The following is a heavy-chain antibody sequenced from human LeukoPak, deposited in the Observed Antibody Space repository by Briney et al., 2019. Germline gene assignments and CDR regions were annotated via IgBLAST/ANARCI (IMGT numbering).Heavy chain of an antibody. V-gene: IGHV3-21*01. CDR1: GFTFSSYS. Sequence: GGSLRLSCAASGFTFSSYSMNWVRQAPGKGLEWVSSISSSSYIYYADSVKGRFTISRDNAKNSLYLQMNSLRAEDTAVYYCARDPSRYYYYYMDVWGKGTTVTVSS. D-gene: IGHD5/OR15-5a*01. CDR3: ARDPSRYYYYYMDV. CDR2: ISSSSYI. J-gene: IGHJ6*03.